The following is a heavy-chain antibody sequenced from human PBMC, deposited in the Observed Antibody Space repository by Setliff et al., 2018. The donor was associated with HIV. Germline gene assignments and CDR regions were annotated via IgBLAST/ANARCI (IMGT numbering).Heavy chain of an antibody. CDR1: GGSINSHH. V-gene: IGHV4-59*11. J-gene: IGHJ2*01. Sequence: SETLSLTCTVSGGSINSHHWNWIRQPPGKELEWIGSTYYTGSTSYNPSLKSRVTISLDTSKTHFSLKLSSVTAADTAVYCCARSPGFWYFYLWGPGTQVTVSS. CDR3: ARSPGFWYFYL. CDR2: TYYTGST.